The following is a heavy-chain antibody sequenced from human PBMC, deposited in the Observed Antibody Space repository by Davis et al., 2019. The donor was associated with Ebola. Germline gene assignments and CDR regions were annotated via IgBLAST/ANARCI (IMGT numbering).Heavy chain of an antibody. D-gene: IGHD2-2*01. V-gene: IGHV4-39*01. CDR1: GGSISSSSYY. CDR3: ARLGGIVVVPAAMPYYYYGMDV. CDR2: IYYSGST. Sequence: MPSETLSLTCTVSGGSISSSSYYWGWIRQPPGKGLEWIGSIYYSGSTYYNPSLKSRVTISVDTSKNQFSLKLSSVTAADTAVYYCARLGGIVVVPAAMPYYYYGMDVWGQGTTVTVSS. J-gene: IGHJ6*02.